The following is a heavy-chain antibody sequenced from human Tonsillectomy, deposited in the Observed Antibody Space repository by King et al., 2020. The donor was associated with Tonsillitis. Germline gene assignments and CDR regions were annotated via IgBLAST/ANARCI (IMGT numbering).Heavy chain of an antibody. D-gene: IGHD3-3*01. J-gene: IGHJ4*02. Sequence: TLKESGPTLVKPTQTLTLTCTFSGFSPSTIGLGVGWIRQPPGKALEWLALIYWNDDKRYSPSLKSRLTITKDTSKNQVVLTMTNMDPVDTATYYCAHKFRDFWSGYFGYWGQGTLVTVSS. CDR3: AHKFRDFWSGYFGY. CDR1: GFSPSTIGLG. V-gene: IGHV2-5*01. CDR2: IYWNDDK.